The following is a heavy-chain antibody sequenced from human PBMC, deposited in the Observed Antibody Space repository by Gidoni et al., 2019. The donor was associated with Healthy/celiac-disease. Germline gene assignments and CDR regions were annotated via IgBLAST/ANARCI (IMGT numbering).Heavy chain of an antibody. Sequence: QVQLQESGPGLVKPSETLSLTCTVSVGSIISYYWSWIRQPPGKGLEWIGYIYYSGSTNYNPSLKSRVTISVDTSKNQSSLNLSSVTAADTAVYYCARAGSDYDFWSGNPLNYWGQGTLVTVPS. CDR3: ARAGSDYDFWSGNPLNY. J-gene: IGHJ4*02. CDR2: IYYSGST. D-gene: IGHD3-3*01. CDR1: VGSIISYY. V-gene: IGHV4-59*01.